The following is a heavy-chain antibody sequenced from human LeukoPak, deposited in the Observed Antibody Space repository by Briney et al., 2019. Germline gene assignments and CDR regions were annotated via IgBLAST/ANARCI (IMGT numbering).Heavy chain of an antibody. Sequence: GGSLRLSCAASGFTFSSYWMSWVRQAPGKGLEWVGFIRSKAYGGTTEYAASVKGRFTISRDDSKSIAYLQMNSLKTEDTAVYYCTIIQIAAAGTFDYWGQGTLVTVSS. J-gene: IGHJ4*02. D-gene: IGHD6-13*01. CDR2: IRSKAYGGTT. CDR1: GFTFSSYW. V-gene: IGHV3-49*04. CDR3: TIIQIAAAGTFDY.